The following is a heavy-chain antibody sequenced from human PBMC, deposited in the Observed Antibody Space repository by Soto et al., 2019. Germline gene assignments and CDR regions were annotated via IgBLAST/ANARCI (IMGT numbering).Heavy chain of an antibody. V-gene: IGHV4-34*01. CDR1: GGSFSGYY. D-gene: IGHD3-10*01. CDR3: ARGRYYYGSGSYINYYYYYMDV. CDR2: INHSGST. Sequence: SETLSLTCAVCGGSFSGYYWSWIRQPPGKGLEWIGEINHSGSTNYNPSLKSRVTISVDTSKNQFSLKLSSVTAADTAVYYCARGRYYYGSGSYINYYYYYMDVWGKGTTVTVSS. J-gene: IGHJ6*03.